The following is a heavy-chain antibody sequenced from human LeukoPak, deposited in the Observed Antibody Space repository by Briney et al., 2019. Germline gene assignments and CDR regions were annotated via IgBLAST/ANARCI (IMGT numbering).Heavy chain of an antibody. V-gene: IGHV3-23*01. D-gene: IGHD2-21*02. CDR2: ISGSGGST. CDR1: GFTFSSYA. CDR3: AKIFLRYSGGDCSGY. Sequence: PGGSLRLSCAASGFTFSSYAMSWVRQAPGKGLEWVSAISGSGGSTYYADSVKGRFTISRDNSKNTLYLQMNSLRAEDTAVYYCAKIFLRYSGGDCSGYWGQGTLVTVSS. J-gene: IGHJ4*02.